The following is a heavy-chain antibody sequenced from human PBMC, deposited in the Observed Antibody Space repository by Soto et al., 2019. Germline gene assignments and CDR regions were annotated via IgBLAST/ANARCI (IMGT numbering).Heavy chain of an antibody. J-gene: IGHJ3*02. V-gene: IGHV3-21*01. CDR2: ISSSSSYI. CDR3: ASLTYCGGDCQVDI. CDR1: GFTFSSYS. Sequence: GGSLRLSCAASGFTFSSYSMNWVRQAPGKGLEWVSSISSSSSYIYYADSVKGRFTISRDNAKNSLYLQMNSLRAEDTAVYYCASLTYCGGDCQVDIWGQGTMVTVSS. D-gene: IGHD2-21*02.